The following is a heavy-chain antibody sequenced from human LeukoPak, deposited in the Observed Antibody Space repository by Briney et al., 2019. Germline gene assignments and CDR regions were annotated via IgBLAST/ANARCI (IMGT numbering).Heavy chain of an antibody. J-gene: IGHJ6*03. CDR2: VNPNSGGT. CDR1: GYTFTGYY. Sequence: ASVKVSCKASGYTFTGYYMHWVRQAPGQGLEWMGWVNPNSGGTNYAQKFQGRVTMTRDTSISTTYMELSRLRSDDTAVYYCARDRTTVAKYYYYYYMDVWGNRTTVTVSS. CDR3: ARDRTTVAKYYYYYYMDV. D-gene: IGHD4-17*01. V-gene: IGHV1-2*02.